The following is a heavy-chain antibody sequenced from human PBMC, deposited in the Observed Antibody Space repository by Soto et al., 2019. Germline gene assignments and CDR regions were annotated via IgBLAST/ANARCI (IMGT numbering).Heavy chain of an antibody. V-gene: IGHV5-51*01. CDR1: GYSFTSYW. CDR3: ARTAAGGWELLEVSWFDP. J-gene: IGHJ5*02. D-gene: IGHD1-26*01. CDR2: IYPGDSDT. Sequence: EVQLVQSGAEVKKPGESLKISCKGSGYSFTSYWIGWVRQMPGKGLEWMGIIYPGDSDTRYSPSFQGQVTISADKSISTAYLQWSSLKASDTAMYYCARTAAGGWELLEVSWFDPWGQGTLVTVSS.